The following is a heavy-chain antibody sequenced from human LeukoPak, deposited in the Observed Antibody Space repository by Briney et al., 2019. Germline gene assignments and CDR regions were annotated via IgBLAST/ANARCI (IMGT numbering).Heavy chain of an antibody. J-gene: IGHJ4*02. D-gene: IGHD1-26*01. CDR1: GFTFDDYA. V-gene: IGHV3-9*01. Sequence: GRSLRLSCAASGFTFDDYAMHWVRQAPGKGLEGVSGISWNSGSIGYADSVKGRFTISRDNAKNSLYLQMNSLRAEDTALYYCARVGATTGAYGYWGQGTLVTVSS. CDR3: ARVGATTGAYGY. CDR2: ISWNSGSI.